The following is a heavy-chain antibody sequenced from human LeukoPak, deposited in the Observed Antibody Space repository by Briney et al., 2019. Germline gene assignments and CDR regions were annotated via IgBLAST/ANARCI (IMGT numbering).Heavy chain of an antibody. D-gene: IGHD6-19*01. CDR1: GFIFSSYG. J-gene: IGHJ4*02. Sequence: GGSLRLSCAASGFIFSSYGMHWVRQAPGKGLEWVAVKWYDGSKKYYADSVEGRFTISRDNSKNTLYVQKNSLRAEDTAVYYCARDPRVKAVASTFYFDYWGQGTLVT. CDR3: ARDPRVKAVASTFYFDY. CDR2: KWYDGSKK. V-gene: IGHV3-33*01.